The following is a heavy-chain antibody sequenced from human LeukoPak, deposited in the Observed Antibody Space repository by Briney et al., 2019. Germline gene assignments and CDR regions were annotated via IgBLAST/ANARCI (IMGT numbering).Heavy chain of an antibody. CDR3: TTDLEWVGGSY. CDR2: IKSEADGGTT. D-gene: IGHD6-19*01. J-gene: IGHJ4*02. V-gene: IGHV3-15*01. Sequence: GGSLRLSCAASEITFINAWMTWVRQTPGKGLEWLGRIKSEADGGTTEYAAPVTGRFTISRDDSKNTLYLQMSSLKTEDTAIYYCTTDLEWVGGSYWGQGALVTVSS. CDR1: EITFINAW.